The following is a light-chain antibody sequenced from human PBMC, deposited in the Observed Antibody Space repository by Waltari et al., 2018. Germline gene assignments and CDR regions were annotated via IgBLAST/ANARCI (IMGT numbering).Light chain of an antibody. CDR2: GAA. V-gene: IGKV3-20*01. J-gene: IGKJ4*01. CDR3: QQYGSSPLT. CDR1: QSVSSSY. Sequence: EIVLTQSPGTLSLSPGERAALSCRASQSVSSSYLAWYQQKPGQAPRLLIYGAASRSTGIPDRFSGSGSGTDFTLTIGRLEPEDCAVYYCQQYGSSPLTFGGGTKVEIK.